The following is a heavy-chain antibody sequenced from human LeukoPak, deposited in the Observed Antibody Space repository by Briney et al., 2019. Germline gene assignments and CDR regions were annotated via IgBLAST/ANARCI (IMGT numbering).Heavy chain of an antibody. CDR3: AKDLRTSGYYPYHFDY. V-gene: IGHV3-30*18. D-gene: IGHD3-22*01. CDR2: DGSNK. CDR1: GFTFSSYA. Sequence: GGSLRLSCAASGFTFSSYAMHGVRQAPGKGLEWVAVDGSNKYYADSVKGRFTISRDNSKNTLFLQMNSLRAEDTAVYYCAKDLRTSGYYPYHFDYWGQGTLVTVSS. J-gene: IGHJ4*02.